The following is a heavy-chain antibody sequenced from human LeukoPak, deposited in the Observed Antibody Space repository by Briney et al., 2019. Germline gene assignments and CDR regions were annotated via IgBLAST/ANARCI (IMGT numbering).Heavy chain of an antibody. V-gene: IGHV4-59*08. Sequence: PSETLSLTCTVSGGSISSYYWSWIRQPPGKGLEWIGYIYSTGTTNYNPSLKSRVTISVDTSNNQFSLKLSSVTAADTAVYYCARRHYYNSGTYYYYCGLDVWGQGTTVTVS. CDR2: IYSTGTT. J-gene: IGHJ6*02. CDR3: ARRHYYNSGTYYYYCGLDV. CDR1: GGSISSYY. D-gene: IGHD3-10*01.